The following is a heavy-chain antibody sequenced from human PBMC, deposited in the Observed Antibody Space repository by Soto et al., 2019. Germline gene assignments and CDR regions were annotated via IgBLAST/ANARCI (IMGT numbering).Heavy chain of an antibody. V-gene: IGHV3-30-3*01. J-gene: IGHJ6*02. CDR3: ARDLSCGGGDDYGMDV. CDR1: GFTVSSYA. D-gene: IGHD2-15*01. CDR2: ISYDGSNK. Sequence: PGGSLRLSCAASGFTVSSYAMHWVRQAPGKGLEWVAVISYDGSNKYYADSVKGRFTISRDNSKNTLYLQMNSLRAEDTAVYYCARDLSCGGGDDYGMDVWGQGTTVTVSS.